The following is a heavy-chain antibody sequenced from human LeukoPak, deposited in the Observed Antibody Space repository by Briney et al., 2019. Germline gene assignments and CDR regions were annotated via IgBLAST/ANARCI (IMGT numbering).Heavy chain of an antibody. CDR3: AREIAAAGIDS. Sequence: GGSLRLSCAASGFSFSSYSMNWVRQAPGKGLEWVSSISGSGTYMFYADSVKGRFTISRDNAKNSLFLQMNSLRAEDTAVYYCAREIAAAGIDSWGQGTLVTVSS. CDR2: ISGSGTYM. J-gene: IGHJ4*02. V-gene: IGHV3-21*01. D-gene: IGHD6-13*01. CDR1: GFSFSSYS.